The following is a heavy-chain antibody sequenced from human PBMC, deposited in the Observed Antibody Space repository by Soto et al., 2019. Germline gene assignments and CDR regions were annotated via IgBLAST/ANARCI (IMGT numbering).Heavy chain of an antibody. CDR1: GFTFSSDA. Sequence: SLRFPCAASGFTFSSDALTCVRQAPGKGLEWVSVISGGGINTLYADSVKGRFTISRDNSKNTLYLQMNSLRADDTAVYYCATVGRANYFDDWGQGTLVTVSS. CDR3: ATVGRANYFDD. J-gene: IGHJ4*02. CDR2: ISGGGINT. V-gene: IGHV3-23*01.